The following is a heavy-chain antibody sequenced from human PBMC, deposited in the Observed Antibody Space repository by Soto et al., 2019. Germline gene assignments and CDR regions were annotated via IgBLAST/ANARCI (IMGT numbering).Heavy chain of an antibody. V-gene: IGHV4-30-4*01. J-gene: IGHJ2*01. CDR1: GGSISSDNYY. CDR2: IYYSGIT. Sequence: QVQLQESGPGLVKPSQTLSLTCTVPGGSISSDNYYWSWIRQPPGKGLEWIGYIYYSGITYHNPSPTHRVTIPLDPSPSPVSPALTSVTAGDPAVYSCAGVRWYFDLWGRGTLVTVSS. CDR3: AGVRWYFDL.